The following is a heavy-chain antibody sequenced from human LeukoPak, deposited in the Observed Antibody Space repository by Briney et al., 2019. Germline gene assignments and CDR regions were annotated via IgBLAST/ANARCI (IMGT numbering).Heavy chain of an antibody. V-gene: IGHV4-59*01. D-gene: IGHD6-19*01. CDR3: ARATKYSSGWYDY. CDR2: IYYSGST. Sequence: PSETLSLTCTVFGGSISSYYWSWIRQPPGKGLAWIGYIYYSGSTNYNPSLKSRVTISVDTSKNQFSLKLSPVTAADTAVYYCARATKYSSGWYDYWGQGTLVTVSS. J-gene: IGHJ4*02. CDR1: GGSISSYY.